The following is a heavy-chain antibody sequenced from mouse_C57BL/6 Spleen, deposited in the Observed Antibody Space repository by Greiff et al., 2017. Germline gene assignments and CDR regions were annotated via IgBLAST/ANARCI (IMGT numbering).Heavy chain of an antibody. Sequence: VKLMESGPELVKPGASVKISCKASGYAFSSSWMNWVKQRPGKGLEWIGRIYPGDGDTNYNGKFKGKATLTADKSSSTAYMQLSSLTSEDSAVYFCARSPTVVAPSFDYWGQGTTLTVSS. V-gene: IGHV1-82*01. CDR2: IYPGDGDT. CDR1: GYAFSSSW. J-gene: IGHJ2*01. D-gene: IGHD1-1*01. CDR3: ARSPTVVAPSFDY.